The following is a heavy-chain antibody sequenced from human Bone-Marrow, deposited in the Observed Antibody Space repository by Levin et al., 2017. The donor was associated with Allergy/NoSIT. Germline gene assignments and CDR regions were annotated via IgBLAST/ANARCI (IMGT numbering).Heavy chain of an antibody. CDR1: GYTFTTW. J-gene: IGHJ3*02. CDR3: ARELEGAGTGAFDI. D-gene: IGHD1-1*01. Sequence: EASVKVSCKASGYTFTTWMHWVRQAPGQSLEYMGRINTGNDETQYSQKFQGRATIVSDTSASTVYMELSSLRSEDTAVYYCARELEGAGTGAFDIWGQGTMVTVSS. V-gene: IGHV1-3*04. CDR2: INTGNDET.